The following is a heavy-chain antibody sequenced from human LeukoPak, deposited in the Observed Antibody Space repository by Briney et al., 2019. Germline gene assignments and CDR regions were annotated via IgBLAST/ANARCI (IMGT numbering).Heavy chain of an antibody. CDR1: GGTFKNYA. V-gene: IGHV1-69*05. CDR3: ARGDYGDYAGDY. D-gene: IGHD4-17*01. Sequence: SVKVSCWASGGTFKNYAISWVRQAPGQGPEWMGGIVPFFNTPNYAQKFQGRVTLTTDSSRSTVYMELSSLGSDDTAVYYCARGDYGDYAGDYWGQGTLVTVSS. CDR2: IVPFFNTP. J-gene: IGHJ4*02.